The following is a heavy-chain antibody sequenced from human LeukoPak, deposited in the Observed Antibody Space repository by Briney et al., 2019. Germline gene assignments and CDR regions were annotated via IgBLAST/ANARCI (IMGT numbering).Heavy chain of an antibody. CDR1: GFTFSSYA. J-gene: IGHJ4*02. CDR3: AKDPDGQYTGSWYTVDY. D-gene: IGHD6-13*01. Sequence: PGGSLRLSCAASGFTFSSYAMNWVRQAPGKGLQWVSSISGSGVNTYYADSVKGRFTISRDNSKDTLYLQMNSLRAEDTAVYYCAKDPDGQYTGSWYTVDYWGQGTLVTVSS. V-gene: IGHV3-23*01. CDR2: ISGSGVNT.